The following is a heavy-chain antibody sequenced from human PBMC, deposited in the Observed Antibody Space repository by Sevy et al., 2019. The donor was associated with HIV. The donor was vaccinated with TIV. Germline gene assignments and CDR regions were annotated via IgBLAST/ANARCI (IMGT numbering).Heavy chain of an antibody. J-gene: IGHJ4*02. V-gene: IGHV3-30*02. CDR1: GFTFNSHG. CDR3: VKDPLISLGADLFDY. CDR2: IQYDGGNK. D-gene: IGHD7-27*01. Sequence: GGSLRLSCATSGFTFNSHGMHWVRQAPGKGLEWVSFIQYDGGNKNYADSVKSRFTISRDNSKNTLYLQLSSLRTEDTALYYCVKDPLISLGADLFDYWGQGTLVTVSS.